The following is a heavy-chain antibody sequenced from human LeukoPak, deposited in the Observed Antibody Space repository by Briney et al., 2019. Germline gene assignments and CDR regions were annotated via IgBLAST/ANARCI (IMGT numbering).Heavy chain of an antibody. V-gene: IGHV3-72*01. CDR2: IRNKANSYTT. CDR1: GFTFSDHY. CDR3: TRYQLPVRYFDY. D-gene: IGHD2-2*01. J-gene: IGHJ4*02. Sequence: GGSLRLSCVASGFTFSDHYMDWIRQAPGKGLEWVARIRNKANSYTTEYAASVEGRFTISRDDSKNSLYLQMNSLKTEDTAVYYCTRYQLPVRYFDYWGQGTLVTVSS.